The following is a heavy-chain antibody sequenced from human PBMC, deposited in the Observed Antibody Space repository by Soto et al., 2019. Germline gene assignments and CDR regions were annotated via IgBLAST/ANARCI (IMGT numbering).Heavy chain of an antibody. CDR1: GGSISSYY. J-gene: IGHJ4*02. Sequence: SETLSLTCTVSGGSISSYYWSWIRQPAGRGLEWIGRIYTSGSTNYNPSLKSRVTMSVDTSKNQFSLKLSSVTAADTAVYYCASEAKTHSYYGSGSYQPYFDYWGQGTLVTVSS. D-gene: IGHD3-10*01. V-gene: IGHV4-4*07. CDR3: ASEAKTHSYYGSGSYQPYFDY. CDR2: IYTSGST.